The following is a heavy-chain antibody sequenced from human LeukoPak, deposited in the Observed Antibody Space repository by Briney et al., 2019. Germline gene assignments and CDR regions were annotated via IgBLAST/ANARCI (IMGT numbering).Heavy chain of an antibody. J-gene: IGHJ4*02. CDR3: ARGLTIFGVVTPLFDY. Sequence: GGSLRLSCAASGFTFSSYEMNWVRQAPGKGLEWVSYISSSGSNIYYADSVKGRFTISRDNAKNSLYLQMNSLRAEDTAVYYCARGLTIFGVVTPLFDYWGQGTLVTVS. V-gene: IGHV3-48*03. CDR2: ISSSGSNI. D-gene: IGHD3-3*01. CDR1: GFTFSSYE.